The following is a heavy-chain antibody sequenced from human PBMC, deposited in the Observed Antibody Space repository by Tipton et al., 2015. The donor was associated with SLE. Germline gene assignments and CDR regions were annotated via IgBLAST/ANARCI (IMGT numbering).Heavy chain of an antibody. Sequence: QVQLVQSGAEVKKPGASVKVSCKASGYTFTSYGISWVRQAPGQGLEWMGWISAYNGNTNYAQKLQGRVAMTTDTSTSTAYMELRSLRSDDTAVYYCAREREPRQLWLYYYYGMDVWGQGTTVTVSS. CDR3: AREREPRQLWLYYYYGMDV. V-gene: IGHV1-18*01. CDR2: ISAYNGNT. D-gene: IGHD5-18*01. CDR1: GYTFTSYG. J-gene: IGHJ6*02.